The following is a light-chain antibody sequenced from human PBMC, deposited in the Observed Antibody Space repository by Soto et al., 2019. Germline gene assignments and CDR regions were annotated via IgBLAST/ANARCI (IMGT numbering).Light chain of an antibody. J-gene: IGKJ1*01. CDR1: QSVSNRY. CDR3: KQYGSAPPT. Sequence: IVLTRSPGTLSLSPGERATPSCRDIQSVSNRYLAWYKQKPGQAPRLLIYGASNRATGIPDRFSGSGSGTDFTLTISRLEPEDFAVYSCKQYGSAPPTFGKGTKVDIK. V-gene: IGKV3-20*01. CDR2: GAS.